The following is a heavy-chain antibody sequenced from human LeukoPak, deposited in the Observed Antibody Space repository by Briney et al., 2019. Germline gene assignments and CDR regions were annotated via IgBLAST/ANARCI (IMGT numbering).Heavy chain of an antibody. Sequence: GASVKVSCKASGYTFTGYYMHWVRQAPGQGLEWMGWINPNSGGTNYAQKFQGGVTMTRDTSLRTDYMELSRLRSDETAVYYCARDRALRYYYGWGSYGYYYGMDVRGKGTTVTVSS. D-gene: IGHD3-10*01. CDR1: GYTFTGYY. V-gene: IGHV1-2*02. CDR2: INPNSGGT. CDR3: ARDRALRYYYGWGSYGYYYGMDV. J-gene: IGHJ6*04.